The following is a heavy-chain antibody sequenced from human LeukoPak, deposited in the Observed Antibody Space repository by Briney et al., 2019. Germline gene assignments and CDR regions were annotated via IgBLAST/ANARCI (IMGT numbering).Heavy chain of an antibody. CDR2: INYSGNT. CDR3: ARDSFLSYGGEGDY. Sequence: SETLSLTCTVSGGSISNYYWNWIRQPPGKGLEWIGYINYSGNTNYNPSLKSRVIISIDTSKNQFSLKLSSVTAADTAVYYCARDSFLSYGGEGDYWGQGTLVTVSS. D-gene: IGHD4-23*01. CDR1: GGSISNYY. V-gene: IGHV4-59*12. J-gene: IGHJ4*02.